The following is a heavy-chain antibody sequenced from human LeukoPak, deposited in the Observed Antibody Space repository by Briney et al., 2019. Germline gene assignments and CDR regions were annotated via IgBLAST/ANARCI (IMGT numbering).Heavy chain of an antibody. Sequence: PSETLSLTCAVYGGSFSGYYWSWIRQPPGKGLEWIGEINHSGSTNYNPSLKSRVAISVDTSKNQFSLKLSSVTAADTAVYYCARGLSYSYYYMDVWGKGTTVTISS. CDR3: ARGLSYSYYYMDV. CDR2: INHSGST. CDR1: GGSFSGYY. D-gene: IGHD5-18*01. V-gene: IGHV4-34*01. J-gene: IGHJ6*03.